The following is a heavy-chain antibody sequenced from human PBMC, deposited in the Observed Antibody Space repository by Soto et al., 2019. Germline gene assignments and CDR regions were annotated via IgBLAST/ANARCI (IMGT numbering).Heavy chain of an antibody. Sequence: QAHLMQSGAEVKKPGSSVKVSCKASGGTFSGYAISWVRQRPGRGLEWMGGIIPIFGITTYAEKFQGRITLAADESTGTAFMDLRSLISEDTAVYYCARDPRSITGTTSSEDFQFWGTGTLVSVSS. CDR3: ARDPRSITGTTSSEDFQF. CDR1: GGTFSGYA. J-gene: IGHJ1*01. D-gene: IGHD1-20*01. CDR2: IIPIFGIT. V-gene: IGHV1-69*01.